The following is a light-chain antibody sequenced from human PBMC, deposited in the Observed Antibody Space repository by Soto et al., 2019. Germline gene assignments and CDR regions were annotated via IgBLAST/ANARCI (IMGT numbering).Light chain of an antibody. J-gene: IGLJ1*01. Sequence: QSALTQPASVSGSPGQSITISCTGTSSDVGSYNYVSWFQHHPGKAPKLVIFEVSNRPSGVSNRISGSKSGNTASLTISGLQAEDEADYYCSSYATGSNSPYAFGTGTKVTVL. CDR2: EVS. CDR1: SSDVGSYNY. V-gene: IGLV2-14*01. CDR3: SSYATGSNSPYA.